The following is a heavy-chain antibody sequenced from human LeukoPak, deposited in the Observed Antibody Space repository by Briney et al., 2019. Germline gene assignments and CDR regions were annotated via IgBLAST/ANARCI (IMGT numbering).Heavy chain of an antibody. CDR3: RIYYYGSGSYFEEFFDY. V-gene: IGHV3-23*01. CDR2: ISGSGGST. Sequence: GGSLRLSCAASGFTFSSYAMSWVRQAPGKGLEWVSAISGSGGSTYYADSVKGRFTISRDNSKNTLYLQMNSLRAEDTAVYYCRIYYYGSGSYFEEFFDYWGQGTLVTVSP. J-gene: IGHJ4*02. D-gene: IGHD3-10*01. CDR1: GFTFSSYA.